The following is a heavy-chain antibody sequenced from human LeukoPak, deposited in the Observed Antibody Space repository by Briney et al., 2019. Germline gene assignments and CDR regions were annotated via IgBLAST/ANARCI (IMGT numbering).Heavy chain of an antibody. CDR2: INHSGST. V-gene: IGHV4-34*01. D-gene: IGHD3-3*01. CDR1: GGSFSGYY. CDR3: ARGPRFWSGFEYYYYYMDV. J-gene: IGHJ6*03. Sequence: PSETLSLTCAVYGGSFSGYYWSWIRQPPGKGLEWIGEINHSGSTNYNPSLKSRVTISVDTSKNQFSLKLSSVTAADTAVYYCARGPRFWSGFEYYYYYMDVWGKGTTVTVSS.